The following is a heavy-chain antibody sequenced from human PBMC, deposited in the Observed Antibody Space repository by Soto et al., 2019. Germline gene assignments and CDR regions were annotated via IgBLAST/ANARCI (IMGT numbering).Heavy chain of an antibody. CDR1: GYTFISYG. CDR3: ARDFRAGIYYGSASSIDY. J-gene: IGHJ4*02. D-gene: IGHD3-10*01. CDR2: ISAYNGNT. V-gene: IGHV1-18*01. Sequence: QVQLVQSGAEVKKPGASVKVSCKASGYTFISYGISWLRQAPGQGLECMGWISAYNGNTNYAQKLQCRVTMTTDTPTSTAYMELSSLRSDDTSVYYCARDFRAGIYYGSASSIDYWGQGTLVTVSS.